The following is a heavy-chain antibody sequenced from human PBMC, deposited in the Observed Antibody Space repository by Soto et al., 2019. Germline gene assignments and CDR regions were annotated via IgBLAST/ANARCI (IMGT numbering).Heavy chain of an antibody. Sequence: EVRVVESGGGLVKPGGSLRLSCTTSGFIFKNAWMTWVRRAPGRGLEWIGRIKTKTDGETTDYASPMKGRFTISRDDSRSTVFLQMTSLKAEDTAIYYCTATKGAYSAYVSCDFWGQGVLVTVSS. D-gene: IGHD5-12*01. J-gene: IGHJ4*02. V-gene: IGHV3-15*01. CDR2: IKTKTDGETT. CDR3: TATKGAYSAYVSCDF. CDR1: GFIFKNAW.